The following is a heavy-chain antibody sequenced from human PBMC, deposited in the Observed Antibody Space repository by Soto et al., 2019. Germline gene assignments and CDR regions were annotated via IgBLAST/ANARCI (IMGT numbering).Heavy chain of an antibody. Sequence: QVQLVQSGAEVKKPGSSVKVSCKASGGTFSSYTISWVRQAPGQGLEWMGRIIPILGIANYAQKFQGRVTITADKYTSTAYMELSSLRAEDTAVYYCARVSDSSGYDYWGQGTLGTVSS. CDR2: IIPILGIA. V-gene: IGHV1-69*02. J-gene: IGHJ4*02. D-gene: IGHD3-22*01. CDR1: GGTFSSYT. CDR3: ARVSDSSGYDY.